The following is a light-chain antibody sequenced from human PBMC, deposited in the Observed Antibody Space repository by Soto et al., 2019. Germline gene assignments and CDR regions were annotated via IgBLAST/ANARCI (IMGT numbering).Light chain of an antibody. Sequence: EIVLTQSPGTLSLSPGERATLSCRASQSFGSGFLAWYQQKPGQAPRLVIYGAPSRATGIPDRFSGSGSGTDFTLTISRLEPEDFAVYYCQQYHSSPRTFGQGTKVDIK. J-gene: IGKJ1*01. V-gene: IGKV3-20*01. CDR3: QQYHSSPRT. CDR2: GAP. CDR1: QSFGSGF.